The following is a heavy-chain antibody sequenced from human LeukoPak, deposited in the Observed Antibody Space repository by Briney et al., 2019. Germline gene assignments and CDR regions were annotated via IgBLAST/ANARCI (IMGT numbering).Heavy chain of an antibody. CDR2: IYPGDSDP. J-gene: IGHJ4*02. V-gene: IGHV5-51*01. CDR3: ARRSSGWYGFDY. CDR1: GCNFTNYW. Sequence: GESLKISCKGSGCNFTNYWIGWVRQMPGTGLDWMGVIYPGDSDPRYSPSFQGQVTISADKSISTAYLQWSSLKASDTAIYYCARRSSGWYGFDYWGQGTLVTVSS. D-gene: IGHD6-19*01.